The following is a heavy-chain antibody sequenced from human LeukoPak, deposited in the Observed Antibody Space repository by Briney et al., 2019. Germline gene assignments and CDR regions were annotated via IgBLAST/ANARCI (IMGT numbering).Heavy chain of an antibody. Sequence: SETLSLTCTVSSASISSSTYYWGWIRQPPGKGLEWIGSIFSRGTTYYTPSLKSRVTISLDASKNQFSLKLSSVTAADTAVYYCARDRRRLQLTAFDIWGQGTMVTVSS. J-gene: IGHJ3*02. CDR1: SASISSSTYY. D-gene: IGHD5-18*01. CDR3: ARDRRRLQLTAFDI. V-gene: IGHV4-39*07. CDR2: IFSRGTT.